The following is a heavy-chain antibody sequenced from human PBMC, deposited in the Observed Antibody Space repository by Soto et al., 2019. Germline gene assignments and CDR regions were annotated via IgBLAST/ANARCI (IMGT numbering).Heavy chain of an antibody. D-gene: IGHD7-27*01. CDR1: GDSFTNYA. CDR2: IIPVFSST. V-gene: IGHV1-69*06. J-gene: IGHJ4*02. CDR3: ATGDGNYWGRWES. Sequence: VRLVQSGTEVRRPGSSVKVSCTASGDSFTNYAVNFVRRAPGQGLEWMGRIIPVFSSTHLAQKFQDRLTLGADTSATTVTMELNSLISDDTAIYFCATGDGNYWGRWESRGRGTQVIVS.